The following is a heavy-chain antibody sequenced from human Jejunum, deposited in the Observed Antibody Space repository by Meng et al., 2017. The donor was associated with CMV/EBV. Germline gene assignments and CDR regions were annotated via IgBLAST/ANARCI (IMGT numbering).Heavy chain of an antibody. CDR2: GST. D-gene: IGHD6-6*01. J-gene: IGHJ5*02. CDR1: GGSISSSIHY. Sequence: SLTCTVSGGSISSSIHYWTWIRQPPGKGLEWIGSGSTYYNPSLKSRVTISVDTSKNQFSLMLTSVTAADTAVYYCVDYSSSYGWFDPWGQGTLVTVSS. CDR3: VDYSSSYGWFDP. V-gene: IGHV4-39*01.